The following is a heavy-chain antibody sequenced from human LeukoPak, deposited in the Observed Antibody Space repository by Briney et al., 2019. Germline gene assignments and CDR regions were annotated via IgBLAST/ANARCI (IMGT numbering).Heavy chain of an antibody. Sequence: PGGSLRLSCAASGFTFSTFAMSWVRQDPGRGLEWVSSITGAGSTTYYPESVKGRFTISRDNSKNTLFLQMNSLRVEDTAPYYCAKSVAIYFYYGLDVWGQGTTVTVSS. CDR2: ITGAGSTT. CDR3: AKSVAIYFYYGLDV. CDR1: GFTFSTFA. J-gene: IGHJ6*02. D-gene: IGHD3-3*01. V-gene: IGHV3-23*01.